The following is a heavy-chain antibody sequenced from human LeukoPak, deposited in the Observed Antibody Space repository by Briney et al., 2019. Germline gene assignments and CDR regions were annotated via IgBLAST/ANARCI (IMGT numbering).Heavy chain of an antibody. Sequence: ASVKVSCKASGYTFTSYGISWVRQAPGQGLEWMGWISAYNGNTNYAQKLQGRVTMTTDTSTSTAYMELRSLRSDDTAVYYCAREIHMIAARPGRLLALDIWDQGTMVTVYS. D-gene: IGHD6-6*01. CDR3: AREIHMIAARPGRLLALDI. CDR2: ISAYNGNT. J-gene: IGHJ3*02. CDR1: GYTFTSYG. V-gene: IGHV1-18*01.